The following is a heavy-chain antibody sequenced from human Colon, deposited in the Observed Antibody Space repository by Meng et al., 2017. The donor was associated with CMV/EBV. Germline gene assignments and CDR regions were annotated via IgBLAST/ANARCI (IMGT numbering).Heavy chain of an antibody. CDR2: VHSNGNT. D-gene: IGHD2-15*01. J-gene: IGHJ4*02. CDR1: GVSISDDY. CDR3: ARRQWSANFDF. V-gene: IGHV4-59*08. Sequence: SETLSLTCSVSGVSISDDYWAWIRQPPGKGLEWIAYVHSNGNTNYTPSLKSRVTISMDTSKNEFSLRLSSVTAADTAIYYCARRQWSANFDFWGQGALVTVSS.